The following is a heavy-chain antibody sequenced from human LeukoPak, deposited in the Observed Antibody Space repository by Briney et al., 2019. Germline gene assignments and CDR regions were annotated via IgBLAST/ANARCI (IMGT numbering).Heavy chain of an antibody. V-gene: IGHV3-7*01. CDR3: ARGNYYDTSGYYAAP. CDR2: IKQDGSEE. J-gene: IGHJ5*02. Sequence: PGGSLRLSCAASGFTFSSYWMSWVRQAPGKGLEWVANIKQDGSEEYYVDSVKGRFTISRDNAKNSLYLQMNSLRAEDTAVYYCARGNYYDTSGYYAAPWGQGTLVTVSS. CDR1: GFTFSSYW. D-gene: IGHD3-22*01.